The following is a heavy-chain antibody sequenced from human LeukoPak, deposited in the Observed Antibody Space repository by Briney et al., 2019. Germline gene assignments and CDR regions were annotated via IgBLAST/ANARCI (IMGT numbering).Heavy chain of an antibody. J-gene: IGHJ4*02. Sequence: PGGSLRLSCAASGFTLDDHGMSWVRQAPGKGLEWVSGINWNGGSTGYADSVKGRFTISRDNAKNSLYLQMNSLRAEDTAVYYCAKDVVRSYPAVRYFDYWGQGTLVTVSS. V-gene: IGHV3-20*04. D-gene: IGHD1-26*01. CDR1: GFTLDDHG. CDR2: INWNGGST. CDR3: AKDVVRSYPAVRYFDY.